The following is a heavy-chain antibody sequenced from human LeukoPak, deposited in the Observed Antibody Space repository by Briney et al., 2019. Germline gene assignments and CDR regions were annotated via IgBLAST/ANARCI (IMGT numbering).Heavy chain of an antibody. CDR2: INSDGSST. CDR3: ARSPGGYSYGQSDY. D-gene: IGHD5-18*01. CDR1: GFTFSSYW. J-gene: IGHJ4*02. Sequence: PGGSLRLSCAASGFTFSSYWMHWVRHAPGKGLVWVSRINSDGSSTSYADSVKGRFTISRDNAKNTLYPQMNSLRAEDTAVYYCARSPGGYSYGQSDYWGQGTLVTVSS. V-gene: IGHV3-74*01.